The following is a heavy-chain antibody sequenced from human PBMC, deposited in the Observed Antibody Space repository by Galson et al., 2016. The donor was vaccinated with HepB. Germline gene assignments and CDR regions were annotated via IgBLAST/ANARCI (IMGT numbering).Heavy chain of an antibody. Sequence: SETLSLTCTVSGVSFLNRYWAWVRQPAGRGLEWIGRIHTSGGPKYNPSLNSRVTMSVDTSMNQFSMEMTSVTAADTAIYYCARAGYMAYDRSMDYWGQGILVTVSS. CDR2: IHTSGGP. J-gene: IGHJ4*02. D-gene: IGHD1-14*01. CDR1: GVSFLNRY. CDR3: ARAGYMAYDRSMDY. V-gene: IGHV4-4*07.